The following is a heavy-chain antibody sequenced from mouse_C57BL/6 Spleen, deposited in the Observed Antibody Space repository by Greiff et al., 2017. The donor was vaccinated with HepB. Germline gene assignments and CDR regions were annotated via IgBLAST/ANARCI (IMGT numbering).Heavy chain of an antibody. CDR2: ISYDGSN. Sequence: EVKLQESGPGLVKPSQSLSLTCSVTGYSITSGYYWNWIRQFPGNKLEWMGYISYDGSNNYNPSLKNRISITRDTSKNQFFLKLNSVTTEDTATYYCAREGRQGAMDYWGQGTSVTVSS. V-gene: IGHV3-6*01. D-gene: IGHD2-12*01. J-gene: IGHJ4*01. CDR1: GYSITSGYY. CDR3: AREGRQGAMDY.